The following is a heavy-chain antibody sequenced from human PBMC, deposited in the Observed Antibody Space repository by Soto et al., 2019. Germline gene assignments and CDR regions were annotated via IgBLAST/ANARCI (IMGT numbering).Heavy chain of an antibody. V-gene: IGHV3-73*02. Sequence: EVQLVESGGGLVQPGGSLKLSCAASGFTFSGSAMHWVRQASGKGLEWVGRIRSKANSYATAYAASVKGRFTISRDDSKNTAYLQMNSLKTEDTAVYYCTRRPDYGGTNWFDPWGQGTLVTVSS. CDR1: GFTFSGSA. CDR3: TRRPDYGGTNWFDP. D-gene: IGHD4-17*01. J-gene: IGHJ5*02. CDR2: IRSKANSYAT.